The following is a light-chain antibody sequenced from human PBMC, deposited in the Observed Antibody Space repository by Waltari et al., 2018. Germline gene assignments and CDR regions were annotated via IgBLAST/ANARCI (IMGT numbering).Light chain of an antibody. CDR1: QGISNW. CDR3: QQHDNSPWT. J-gene: IGKJ1*01. V-gene: IGKV1-33*01. CDR2: KAS. Sequence: DIHLTHSPSSLSASVRVRFPITCRASQGISNWLAWYQQKPGKAPKLLIYKASNLETGVPSRFSGSGSGTDFTLTISSLQPEDIATYYCQQHDNSPWTFGQGTKVEIK.